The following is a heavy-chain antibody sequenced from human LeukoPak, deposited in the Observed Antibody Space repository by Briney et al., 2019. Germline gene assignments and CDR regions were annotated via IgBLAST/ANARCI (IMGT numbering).Heavy chain of an antibody. CDR1: GYTFPNYG. V-gene: IGHV1-18*03. CDR2: ISSYNGNT. Sequence: ASVKVSCKASGYTFPNYGFTWVRQATGQGLAWMGWISSYNGNTQYAQNFQDRLTLTTDTSTNTAYMDLRSLRSNDMAVYYCATPAKGAYFYYYMDVWGAGTTVTVSS. CDR3: ATPAKGAYFYYYMDV. D-gene: IGHD2-2*01. J-gene: IGHJ6*03.